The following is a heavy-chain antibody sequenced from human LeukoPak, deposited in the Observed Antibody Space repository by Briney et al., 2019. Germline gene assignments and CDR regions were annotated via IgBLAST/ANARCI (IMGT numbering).Heavy chain of an antibody. CDR2: IYWDDDS. D-gene: IGHD5-18*01. CDR3: AHSQVYSYGSFHDAYVI. V-gene: IGHV2-5*02. Sequence: CGPTQVKPTQTLTLTCSLSGVSLSTSGVGVGWIRQPPGKALEWLALIYWDDDSRYSPSLKSRLTIAKDTSKNQVVLTMTNMDSVDTATYYCAHSQVYSYGSFHDAYVIWAVGTVVTVSS. J-gene: IGHJ3*02. CDR1: GVSLSTSGVG.